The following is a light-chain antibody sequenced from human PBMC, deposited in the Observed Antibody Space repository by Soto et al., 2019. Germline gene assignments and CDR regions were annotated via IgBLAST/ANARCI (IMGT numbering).Light chain of an antibody. CDR1: QSVLYNSNNKSY. CDR2: WAF. V-gene: IGKV4-1*01. J-gene: IGKJ2*01. CDR3: QQYYTLPYT. Sequence: DIVMTQSPDSLAVSLGERATINCKSSQSVLYNSNNKSYLAWYQQKPGQPPKLLIYWAFSRESGVPDRFSGSVSGTDFTLTISSLQAEDVAIYYCQQYYTLPYTFGQGTKLEIK.